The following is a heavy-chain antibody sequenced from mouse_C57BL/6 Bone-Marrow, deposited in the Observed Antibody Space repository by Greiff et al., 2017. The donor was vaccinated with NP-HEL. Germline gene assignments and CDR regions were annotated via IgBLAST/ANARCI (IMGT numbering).Heavy chain of an antibody. CDR1: GFTFSDYG. D-gene: IGHD4-1*01. Sequence: EVQLVESGGGLVKPGGSLKFSCAASGFTFSDYGMHWVRQAPEKGLEWVAYISSGSSTIYYADTVKGRFTISRDNAKNTLFLQMTRLGSEDTAMYYCARNWEWFDYWGQGTLVTVSA. CDR3: ARNWEWFDY. V-gene: IGHV5-17*01. CDR2: ISSGSSTI. J-gene: IGHJ3*01.